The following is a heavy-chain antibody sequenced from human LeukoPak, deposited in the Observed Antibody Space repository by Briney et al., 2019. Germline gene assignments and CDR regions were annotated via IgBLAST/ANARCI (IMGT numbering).Heavy chain of an antibody. V-gene: IGHV3-53*01. D-gene: IGHD2-2*01. CDR3: ARYSDQI. J-gene: IGHJ4*02. CDR1: GFIVSTNY. CDR2: IYRDGST. Sequence: GGSLRLSCAASGFIVSTNYMSWVRQAPGKGLEWVSLIYRDGSTYYADSVKGRFTISRDNSKDTLYLQMNSLRAEDTAVYYCARYSDQIWGQGTLVTVSS.